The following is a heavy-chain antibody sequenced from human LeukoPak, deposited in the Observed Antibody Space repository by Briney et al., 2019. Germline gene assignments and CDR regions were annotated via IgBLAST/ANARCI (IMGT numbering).Heavy chain of an antibody. CDR3: ARDWPGYYGSGNHNWFDP. CDR2: IYTSGST. D-gene: IGHD3-10*01. J-gene: IGHJ5*02. V-gene: IGHV4-4*07. Sequence: SETLSLTCTVSGGSISSYYWSWIRQPAGKGLEWIGRIYTSGSTNYNPSLKSRVTMSVDTSKNQFSLMLSSVTAADTAVYYCARDWPGYYGSGNHNWFDPWGQGTLVTVSS. CDR1: GGSISSYY.